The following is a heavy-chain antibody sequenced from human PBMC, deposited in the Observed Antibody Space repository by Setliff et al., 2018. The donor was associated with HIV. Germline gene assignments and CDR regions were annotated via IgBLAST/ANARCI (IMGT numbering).Heavy chain of an antibody. CDR2: ISATAGDT. CDR1: GFSFRTYA. J-gene: IGHJ4*02. D-gene: IGHD1-26*01. Sequence: PGGSLRLSCAASGFSFRTYAMSWVRQAPGKGLEWVSAISATAGDTYYADSVKGRFTISRDNSKDTLYLQMNSLRAEDTAVYYCAKGRHLLYYFDYWGQGTLVTVSS. CDR3: AKGRHLLYYFDY. V-gene: IGHV3-23*01.